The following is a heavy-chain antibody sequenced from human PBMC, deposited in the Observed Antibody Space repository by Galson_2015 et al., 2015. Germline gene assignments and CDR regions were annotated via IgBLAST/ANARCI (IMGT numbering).Heavy chain of an antibody. Sequence: SLRLSCAASGFTFSSYAMSWVRQAPGKGLEWVSSISGSGGSTYYADSVKGRFTIFRDNSKNTLYLQMNSLRAEDTAVYYCAKAPTVTTYNYYYMDVWGKGTTVTVSS. J-gene: IGHJ6*03. CDR1: GFTFSSYA. CDR2: ISGSGGST. CDR3: AKAPTVTTYNYYYMDV. D-gene: IGHD4-17*01. V-gene: IGHV3-23*01.